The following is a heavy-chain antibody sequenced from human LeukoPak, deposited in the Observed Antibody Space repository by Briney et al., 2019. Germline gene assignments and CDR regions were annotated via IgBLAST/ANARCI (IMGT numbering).Heavy chain of an antibody. J-gene: IGHJ6*03. D-gene: IGHD6-19*01. CDR1: GGTFSSYA. V-gene: IGHV1-69*05. Sequence: SVKVSCKASGGTFSSYAISWVRQAPGQGLEWMGGIIPIFGTANYAQKFQGRVTITTDESTSTAYMELSSLRSEDTAVYYCASEQAVAAMRDYYYYMDVWGKGTTVTISS. CDR2: IIPIFGTA. CDR3: ASEQAVAAMRDYYYYMDV.